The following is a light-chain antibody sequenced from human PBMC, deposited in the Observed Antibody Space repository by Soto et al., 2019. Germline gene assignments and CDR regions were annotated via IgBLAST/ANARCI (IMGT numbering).Light chain of an antibody. J-gene: IGLJ1*01. CDR3: AAWDDSLNGREV. CDR1: SSNIGSNT. CDR2: SNN. V-gene: IGLV1-44*01. Sequence: QSVLTQPRSASGTPGQRVTISCSGSSSNIGSNTVNWYQQLPGTAPKLLIYSNNQRPSGVPDRFSGSKSGTSASLAISGLQSEDEADYYCAAWDDSLNGREVFGTGTKVTVL.